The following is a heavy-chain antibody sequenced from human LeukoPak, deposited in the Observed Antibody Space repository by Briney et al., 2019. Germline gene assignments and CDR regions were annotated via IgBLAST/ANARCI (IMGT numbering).Heavy chain of an antibody. CDR2: IYSGGRT. CDR1: GFTVSCNY. V-gene: IGHV3-53*01. CDR3: ARQWLPYYYGMDV. Sequence: GGSLRLSCVASGFTVSCNYMSWVRQAPGKRLEWVSVIYSGGRTYYADSVKGRFTISRDNSKNTLYLQMNSLRAEDTAVYYCARQWLPYYYGMDVWGQGTTVTVSS. J-gene: IGHJ6*02. D-gene: IGHD6-19*01.